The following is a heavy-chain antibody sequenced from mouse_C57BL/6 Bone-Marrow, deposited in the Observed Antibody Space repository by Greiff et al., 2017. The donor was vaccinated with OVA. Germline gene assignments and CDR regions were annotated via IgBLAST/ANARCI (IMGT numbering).Heavy chain of an antibody. J-gene: IGHJ4*01. Sequence: EVMLVESGGGLVKPGGSLKLSCAASGFTFSSYAMSWVRQTPEKRLEWVATISDGGSYTYYPDNVKGRFTISRDNAKNNLYLQMSHLKSEDTAMYYGARDNYRDYYAMDYWGQGTSVTVSS. D-gene: IGHD2-14*01. CDR3: ARDNYRDYYAMDY. CDR1: GFTFSSYA. V-gene: IGHV5-4*01. CDR2: ISDGGSYT.